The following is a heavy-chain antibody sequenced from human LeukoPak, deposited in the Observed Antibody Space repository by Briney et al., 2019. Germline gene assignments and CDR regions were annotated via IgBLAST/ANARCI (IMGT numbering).Heavy chain of an antibody. CDR3: AKDQVAHSGSYQNWFDP. Sequence: GALRLSCAASGFTFSSYAMSWVRQAPGKGLEWVSAISGSGGSTYYADSVKGRFTISRDNSKNTLYLQMNSLRAEDTAVYYCAKDQVAHSGSYQNWFDPWGQGTLVTVSS. V-gene: IGHV3-23*01. CDR1: GFTFSSYA. J-gene: IGHJ5*02. CDR2: ISGSGGST. D-gene: IGHD1-26*01.